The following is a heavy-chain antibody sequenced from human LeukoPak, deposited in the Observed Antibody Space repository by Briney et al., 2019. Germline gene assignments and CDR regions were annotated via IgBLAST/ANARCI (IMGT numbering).Heavy chain of an antibody. V-gene: IGHV4-59*01. J-gene: IGHJ3*02. CDR2: IYYTGST. Sequence: PSETLSLTCTVSGGSISSYYGSWTRQPPGKGLEYIGYIYYTGSTNYNPLLKSRVIMSADTSKNQFSLRLSSVTAADTAVYYCARAAPDRPFDIWGQGTMVTVSS. D-gene: IGHD3-22*01. CDR1: GGSISSYY. CDR3: ARAAPDRPFDI.